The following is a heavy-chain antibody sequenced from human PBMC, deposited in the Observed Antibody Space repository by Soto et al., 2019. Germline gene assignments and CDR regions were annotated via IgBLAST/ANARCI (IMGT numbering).Heavy chain of an antibody. CDR1: GGSISSGDYY. D-gene: IGHD5-12*01. J-gene: IGHJ4*02. CDR3: ARSRGYYPDY. CDR2: IYYSGST. V-gene: IGHV4-30-4*01. Sequence: PSETLCLTCTVSGGSISSGDYYLSWLRQPPGKGLEWIAYIYYSGSTYYNPSLKSRVTISVDTSKNQFSLKLSSVTAANTAVYYCARSRGYYPDYWGQGTLVTVSS.